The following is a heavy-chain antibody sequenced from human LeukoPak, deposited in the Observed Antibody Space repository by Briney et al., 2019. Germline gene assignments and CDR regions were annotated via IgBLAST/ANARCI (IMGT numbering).Heavy chain of an antibody. D-gene: IGHD6-19*01. V-gene: IGHV3-23*01. J-gene: IGHJ3*02. CDR1: GFTFSSYA. CDR2: ISGSGGST. Sequence: PGGSLRLSCAASGFTFSSYAMSWVRQAPGKGLEWVSAISGSGGSTYYADSVKGRFTISRDNAKNSAYLQMDSLRAEDTAVYYCASRRSGWPNDAFDIWGQGTMVTVTS. CDR3: ASRRSGWPNDAFDI.